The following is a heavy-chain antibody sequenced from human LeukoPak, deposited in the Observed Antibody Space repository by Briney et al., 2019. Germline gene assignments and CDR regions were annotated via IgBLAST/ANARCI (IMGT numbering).Heavy chain of an antibody. CDR2: IYANGTT. J-gene: IGHJ4*02. CDR3: GRDAVLGYYEFGS. V-gene: IGHV3-53*01. CDR1: GFPVINYY. Sequence: GGTLRLSCAASGFPVINYYMSWVRQAPGKGLEWVSDIYANGTTKSAHPVKGRFSISRATSKHSLSLQINSLRVEDRALYYCGRDAVLGYYEFGSWGKGNLVTVS. D-gene: IGHD3-3*01.